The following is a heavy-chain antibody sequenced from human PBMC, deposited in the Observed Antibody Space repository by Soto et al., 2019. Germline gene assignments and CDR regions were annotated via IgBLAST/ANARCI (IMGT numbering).Heavy chain of an antibody. J-gene: IGHJ4*02. CDR3: ARDLRFGESIDY. V-gene: IGHV3-11*05. Sequence: QVQLVESGGGLVKPGGSLRLSCAASGFTFSDYYMSWIRQAPGKGLEWVSYISSSSSYTNYADSVKGRFTISRDNAKNSQYLQMNSLRAEDTAVYYCARDLRFGESIDYWGQGTLVTVSS. CDR2: ISSSSSYT. D-gene: IGHD3-10*01. CDR1: GFTFSDYY.